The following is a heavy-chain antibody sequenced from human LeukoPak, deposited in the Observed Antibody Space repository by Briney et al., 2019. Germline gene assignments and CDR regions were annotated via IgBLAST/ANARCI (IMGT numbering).Heavy chain of an antibody. V-gene: IGHV1-46*01. Sequence: ASVKVSCKASGYTFTSYYMHWVRQAPGQGLEWMGIINPSGGSTSYAQKFQGRVTMTRDTSTSTVYMELSSLRSEDTAVYYCARDGMGIGYCSGGSCYSAYWGQGTLVTVSS. CDR1: GYTFTSYY. CDR2: INPSGGST. CDR3: ARDGMGIGYCSGGSCYSAY. D-gene: IGHD2-15*01. J-gene: IGHJ4*02.